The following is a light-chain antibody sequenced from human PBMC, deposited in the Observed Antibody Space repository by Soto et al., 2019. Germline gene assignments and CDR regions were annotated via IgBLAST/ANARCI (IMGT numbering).Light chain of an antibody. J-gene: IGKJ2*01. CDR3: QQYGSSPPYT. CDR1: QSVSSSY. CDR2: GAS. V-gene: IGKV3-20*01. Sequence: EIVLTQSPGTLSLSPGERATLSCRASQSVSSSYLAWYQQKPGQAPRLLIYGASSRATGIPDRFSGSGSGTDFTLTISRLELEDFAVYYCQQYGSSPPYTFGQGTKLRSN.